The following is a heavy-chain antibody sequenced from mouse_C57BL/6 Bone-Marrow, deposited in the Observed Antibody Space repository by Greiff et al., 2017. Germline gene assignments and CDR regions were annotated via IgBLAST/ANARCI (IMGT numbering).Heavy chain of an antibody. V-gene: IGHV1-52*01. J-gene: IGHJ2*01. Sequence: VQLQHPGAELVRPGSSVKLSCKASGYTFTSYWMHWVKQRPRQGLEWIVNINPSDSETHYNQKFKDKATLTVDKSSSTAYLQLSSLTSEDSAVYYCARWSYYYGSTDYWGQGTTLTVSS. CDR1: GYTFTSYW. CDR3: ARWSYYYGSTDY. D-gene: IGHD1-1*01. CDR2: INPSDSET.